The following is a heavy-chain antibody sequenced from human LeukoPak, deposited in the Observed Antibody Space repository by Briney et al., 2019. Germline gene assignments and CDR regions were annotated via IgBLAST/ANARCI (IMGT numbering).Heavy chain of an antibody. D-gene: IGHD3-22*01. CDR1: GFSFSSYS. V-gene: IGHV3-21*01. Sequence: GGSLRLSCAASGFSFSSYSMNWVRQAPGKGLEWVSSISTSSIYIYYADSVKGRFTISRHNAKNSLYLEMNSLRAEDTAVYYCARRPPSYYYDSSGDAFDIWGQGTMVTVSS. J-gene: IGHJ3*02. CDR2: ISTSSIYI. CDR3: ARRPPSYYYDSSGDAFDI.